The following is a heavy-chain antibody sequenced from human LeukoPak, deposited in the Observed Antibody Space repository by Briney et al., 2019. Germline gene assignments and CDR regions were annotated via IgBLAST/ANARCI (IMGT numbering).Heavy chain of an antibody. D-gene: IGHD2-15*01. CDR2: IDTNTGNP. CDR1: GYTFTTYA. CDR3: ASSYCSGGNCHPQQTVYYFDF. V-gene: IGHV7-4-1*02. Sequence: ASVKVSCKASGYTFTTYAMNWVRQAPGQGLEWMGWIDTNTGNPTYAQGFTGRFVFSLDTSVSTAYLQISSLKAEDTAVYYCASSYCSGGNCHPQQTVYYFDFWGQGTLVTVSS. J-gene: IGHJ4*02.